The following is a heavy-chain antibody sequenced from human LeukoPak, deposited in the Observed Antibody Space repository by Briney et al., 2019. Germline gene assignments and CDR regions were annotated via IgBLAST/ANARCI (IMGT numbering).Heavy chain of an antibody. CDR2: INPNSGGT. CDR1: GYTFTGYY. V-gene: IGHV1-2*02. Sequence: ASVKVSCKASGYTFTGYYMHWVRQAPGQGLEWMGWINPNSGGTNYAQKFQGRVTMTRDTSISTAYMELSRLRSDDTAVYYCARDLKFGGSYYFDYWGQGTLVTVSS. J-gene: IGHJ4*02. CDR3: ARDLKFGGSYYFDY. D-gene: IGHD1-26*01.